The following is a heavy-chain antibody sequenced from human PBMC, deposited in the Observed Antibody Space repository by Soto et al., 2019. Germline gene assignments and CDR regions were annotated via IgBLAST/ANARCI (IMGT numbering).Heavy chain of an antibody. J-gene: IGHJ3*02. V-gene: IGHV3-30*18. CDR2: IAYDGSNK. D-gene: IGHD6-25*01. Sequence: PGGSLRLSCAASGFTFRSYGMHWVRQAPGKGLEWVAVIAYDGSNKYYADSVKVRFTISRDNSKKTLYLRMNSLRVEDTAVYYCAKVPAPNDAFDIWGQGTVVTVSS. CDR3: AKVPAPNDAFDI. CDR1: GFTFRSYG.